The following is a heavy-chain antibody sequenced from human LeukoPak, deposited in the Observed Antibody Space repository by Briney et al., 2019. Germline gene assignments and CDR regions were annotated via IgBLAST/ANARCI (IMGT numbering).Heavy chain of an antibody. J-gene: IGHJ4*02. D-gene: IGHD2-8*02. V-gene: IGHV3-7*01. Sequence: QTGGSLRLSCAAPGFTFGNFWMSWVRQAPGRGLQWVASMKGDGSHIYYVDSVKGRFTISRDNARNSLYLQMNSLRAEDTAVYYCARLFGGVTTFDYWGQGALVTVSS. CDR3: ARLFGGVTTFDY. CDR2: MKGDGSHI. CDR1: GFTFGNFW.